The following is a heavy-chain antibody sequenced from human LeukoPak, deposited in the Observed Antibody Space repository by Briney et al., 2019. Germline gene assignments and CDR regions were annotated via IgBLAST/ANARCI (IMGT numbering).Heavy chain of an antibody. CDR2: MNPNSGNT. CDR1: GYTFTSYD. J-gene: IGHJ6*03. D-gene: IGHD3-16*01. V-gene: IGHV1-8*01. Sequence: ASVKVSCKASGYTFTSYDINWVRQATGQGLECMGWMNPNSGNTGYAQKFQGRVTMTRNTSISTAYMELSSLRSEDTAVYYCARMMDYYYYMDVWGKGTTVTVSS. CDR3: ARMMDYYYYMDV.